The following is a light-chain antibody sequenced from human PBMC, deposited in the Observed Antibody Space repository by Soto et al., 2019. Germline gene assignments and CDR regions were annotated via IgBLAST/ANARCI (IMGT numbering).Light chain of an antibody. Sequence: QSVLTQPPSAAGTPGQRVTIACSGSISNIGSHTSNWYQQIPGTAPKLLIDSNNHRPSGVPDRFSGSQSGTSAALAISVLRSADEAAYYCAGWEDSLSGVVVGGGTEFTV. CDR3: AGWEDSLSGVV. V-gene: IGLV1-44*01. CDR2: SNN. CDR1: ISNIGSHT. J-gene: IGLJ2*01.